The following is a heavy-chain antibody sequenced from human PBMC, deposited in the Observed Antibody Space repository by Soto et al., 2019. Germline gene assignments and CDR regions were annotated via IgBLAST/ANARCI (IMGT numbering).Heavy chain of an antibody. D-gene: IGHD6-19*01. Sequence: SETLSLTCSVSGESISSGGYSWSWIRQPPGGGLEWLGYIYHSGTTYSNPSLQSRLTLSVDRSKNEFSLNLNSVTAADTALYYCASSVDSSGWHDAFNIWGRGTLVTVSS. CDR2: IYHSGTT. V-gene: IGHV4-30-2*01. J-gene: IGHJ3*02. CDR3: ASSVDSSGWHDAFNI. CDR1: GESISSGGYS.